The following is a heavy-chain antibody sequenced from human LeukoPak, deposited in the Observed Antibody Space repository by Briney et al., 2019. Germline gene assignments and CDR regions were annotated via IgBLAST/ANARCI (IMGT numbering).Heavy chain of an antibody. Sequence: QPGGSLTLSCAASGFTFTNYAMTWVRQAPGKGREWVSTISGRGGRTYYADSVKGRFTISRDNSKNTLNLQMNSLRAEDTAKYYCAKDRTYCSSTNCYGTYYFDYWGQGTLVTVSS. D-gene: IGHD2-2*01. V-gene: IGHV3-23*01. CDR1: GFTFTNYA. J-gene: IGHJ4*02. CDR3: AKDRTYCSSTNCYGTYYFDY. CDR2: ISGRGGRT.